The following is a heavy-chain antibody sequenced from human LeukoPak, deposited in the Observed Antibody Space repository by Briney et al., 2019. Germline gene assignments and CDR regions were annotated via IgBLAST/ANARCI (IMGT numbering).Heavy chain of an antibody. CDR3: ARSLGSAPGWSFDP. CDR2: IYISGST. CDR1: GGSFSNYY. J-gene: IGHJ2*01. D-gene: IGHD3-16*01. Sequence: SETLSLTCTISGGSFSNYYWTWVRQPAGKRLEWIGRIYISGSTNYNPSLQSRVTTSLDTSKNQFSLTLRSVTAADTAMYYCARSLGSAPGWSFDPWGRGTLITVAS. V-gene: IGHV4-4*07.